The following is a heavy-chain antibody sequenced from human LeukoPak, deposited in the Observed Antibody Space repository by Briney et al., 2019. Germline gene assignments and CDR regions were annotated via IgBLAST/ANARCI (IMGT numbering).Heavy chain of an antibody. CDR1: GFTFSSHR. D-gene: IGHD4-17*01. CDR2: ISRSSSTI. CDR3: ARSGYGDLGNWFDP. J-gene: IGHJ5*02. V-gene: IGHV3-48*04. Sequence: GGSLRLSCAASGFTFSSHRMNWVRQAPGKGLEWLSSISRSSSTIYYADSVKGRFSISRDNAENSLYLEMNSLRAEDTAVYYCARSGYGDLGNWFDPWGQGTLVTVSS.